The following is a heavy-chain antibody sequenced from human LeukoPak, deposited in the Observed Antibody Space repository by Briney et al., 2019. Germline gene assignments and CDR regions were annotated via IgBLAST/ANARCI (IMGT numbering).Heavy chain of an antibody. CDR3: ARAVNCGGDCYSDY. J-gene: IGHJ4*02. Sequence: GASVKVSCKASGYTFTSYGISWVRQAPGQGLEWMGWISAYNGNTNYAQKLQGRVTMTTDTSTSTAYMELRSLRSDDTAVYYGARAVNCGGDCYSDYWGQGTLVTVSS. V-gene: IGHV1-18*01. CDR2: ISAYNGNT. CDR1: GYTFTSYG. D-gene: IGHD2-21*02.